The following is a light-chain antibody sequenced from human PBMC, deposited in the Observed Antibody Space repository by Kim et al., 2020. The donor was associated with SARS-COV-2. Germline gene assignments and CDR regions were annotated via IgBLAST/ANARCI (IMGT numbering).Light chain of an antibody. CDR3: QQYYSYPPT. CDR1: QGISSY. Sequence: AIRITQSPSSLSASTGDRVTITFRASQGISSYLAWYQQKPGKAPKLLIYAASTLQSGVPSRFSGSGSGTDFTLTISCLQSEDFATYYCQQYYSYPPTFGGGTKVDIK. J-gene: IGKJ4*01. V-gene: IGKV1-8*01. CDR2: AAS.